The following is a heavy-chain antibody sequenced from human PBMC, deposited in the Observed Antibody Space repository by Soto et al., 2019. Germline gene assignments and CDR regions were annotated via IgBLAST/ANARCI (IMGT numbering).Heavy chain of an antibody. J-gene: IGHJ4*01. CDR2: ISGSGDTT. CDR1: GFTFSSYA. V-gene: IGHV3-23*01. D-gene: IGHD1-20*01. Sequence: EVQLLESGGGLVQPGGSLRLSCAGSGFTFSSYAMSWVRQAPGKGLEWVSAISGSGDTTYYADSVKGRFTISRDNCKNTLYLQMNSLRVEDTAVYYCAKDMKYNWNDDDYWGHGILVTVSS. CDR3: AKDMKYNWNDDDY.